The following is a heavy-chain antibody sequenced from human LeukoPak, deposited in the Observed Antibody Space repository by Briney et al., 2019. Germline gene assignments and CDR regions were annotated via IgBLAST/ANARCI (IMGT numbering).Heavy chain of an antibody. CDR2: ISSSSSYI. D-gene: IGHD3-9*01. Sequence: GGSLRLSCAASGFTFSSYSMNWVRQAPGKGLEWVSSISSSSSYIYYADSVKGRFTISRDNAKNSLYLQMNSLRAEDTAVYYCARVRPLRYFDWLLASDDAFDIWGQGTMVTVSS. CDR1: GFTFSSYS. CDR3: ARVRPLRYFDWLLASDDAFDI. J-gene: IGHJ3*02. V-gene: IGHV3-21*01.